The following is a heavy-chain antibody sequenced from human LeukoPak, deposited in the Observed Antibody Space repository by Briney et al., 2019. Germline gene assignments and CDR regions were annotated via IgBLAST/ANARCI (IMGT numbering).Heavy chain of an antibody. J-gene: IGHJ4*02. V-gene: IGHV4-31*03. D-gene: IGHD4-17*01. Sequence: SQTLSLTCTVSGGSISSGGYYWSWIRQHPGKGLEWIGYIYYSGSTYYNPSLKSRVTISVDTSKNQFSLKLSSVTAADTAVYYCARGRKGLRCLDYWGQGTLVTVSS. CDR2: IYYSGST. CDR1: GGSISSGGYY. CDR3: ARGRKGLRCLDY.